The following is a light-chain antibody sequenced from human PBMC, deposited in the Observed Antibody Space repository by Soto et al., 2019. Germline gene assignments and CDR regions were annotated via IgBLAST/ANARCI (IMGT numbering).Light chain of an antibody. V-gene: IGLV2-14*01. CDR1: SSDVGGYNY. CDR2: EVN. Sequence: QSALTQPASVSGSPGQSITISCTGTSSDVGGYNYVSWYQQHPGKAPKLMIYEVNNRPSGISNRFSGSKSCNTASLTISWLQAEDEADYYCNSFTSNNTRVFGGGTKLTVL. J-gene: IGLJ3*02. CDR3: NSFTSNNTRV.